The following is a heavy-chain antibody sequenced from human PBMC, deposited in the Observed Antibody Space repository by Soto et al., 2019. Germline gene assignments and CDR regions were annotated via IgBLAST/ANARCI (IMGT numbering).Heavy chain of an antibody. J-gene: IGHJ6*02. CDR2: IIPIFGTA. D-gene: IGHD3-3*01. Sequence: SVKVSCKASGGTFSSYAISWVRQAPGQGLEWMGGIIPIFGTANYAQKFQGRVTITADKSTSTAYMELSSLRSEDTAVYYCARGNYDFWSGEYYYYYYGMDVWGQGTTVTVSS. CDR3: ARGNYDFWSGEYYYYYYGMDV. V-gene: IGHV1-69*06. CDR1: GGTFSSYA.